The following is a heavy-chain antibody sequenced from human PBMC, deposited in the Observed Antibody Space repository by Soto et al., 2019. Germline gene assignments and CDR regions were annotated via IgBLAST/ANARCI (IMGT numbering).Heavy chain of an antibody. CDR3: ARDVSGVGYRGSYYYYCMDV. CDR1: GYTFTSYG. J-gene: IGHJ6*03. V-gene: IGHV1-18*01. D-gene: IGHD2-15*01. CDR2: ISAYNGNT. Sequence: ASVKVSCKASGYTFTSYGISWVRQAPGQGLEWMGWISAYNGNTNYAQKLQGRVTMTTDTSTSTAYMELRSLRSDDTAVYYCARDVSGVGYRGSYYYYCMDVWGKGTTVTVSS.